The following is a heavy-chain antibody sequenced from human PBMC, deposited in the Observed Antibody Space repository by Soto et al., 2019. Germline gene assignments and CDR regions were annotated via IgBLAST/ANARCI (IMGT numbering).Heavy chain of an antibody. J-gene: IGHJ6*03. CDR1: GFTFSSYW. Sequence: GGSLRLSCAASGFTFSSYWMSWVRQAPGKGLEWVANIKQDGSEKYYVDSVKGRFTISRDNAKNSLYLQMNSLRAEDTAVYYCASTPIPTKYYYYYYMDVWGKGTTVTVSS. CDR2: IKQDGSEK. CDR3: ASTPIPTKYYYYYYMDV. V-gene: IGHV3-7*01. D-gene: IGHD2-15*01.